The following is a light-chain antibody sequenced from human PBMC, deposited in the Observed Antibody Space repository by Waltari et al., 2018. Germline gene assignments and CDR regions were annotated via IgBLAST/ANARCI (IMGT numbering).Light chain of an antibody. V-gene: IGKV4-1*01. CDR1: QSVLYSSNNKNY. CDR2: WAS. J-gene: IGKJ2*01. CDR3: QQYYSSPYN. Sequence: DIVMTQSPDSLAVSLGERATINSKSRQSVLYSSNNKNYLAWYQQKPGQSPKLLIYWASTRESGVPDRFSGSGSGTDFTLTISSLQAEDVAVYYCQQYYSSPYNFGQGTKLEIK.